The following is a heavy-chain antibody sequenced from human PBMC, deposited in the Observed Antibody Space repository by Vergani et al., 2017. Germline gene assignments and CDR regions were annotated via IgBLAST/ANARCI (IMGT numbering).Heavy chain of an antibody. CDR3: ARQSRDVFCTNGVGPLGY. V-gene: IGHV3-48*01. CDR2: ISRSSSTI. J-gene: IGHJ4*02. D-gene: IGHD2-8*01. Sequence: EVQLVESGGGLVQPGGSLRLSCAASGSTFSSYAMNWVRQAPGKGLEWVSYISRSSSTIYYADSVKGRFTISREHAKNSLHLQMNNLRAEDTAVYYCARQSRDVFCTNGVGPLGYWGQGALVTVSS. CDR1: GSTFSSYA.